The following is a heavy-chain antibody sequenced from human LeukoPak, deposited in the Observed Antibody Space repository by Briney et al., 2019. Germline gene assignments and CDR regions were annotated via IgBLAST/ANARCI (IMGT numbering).Heavy chain of an antibody. V-gene: IGHV4-4*07. CDR2: IYTSGST. Sequence: TSETLSLTCTVSGNSFGDYYWSWIRQPAGKGLEWIGRIYTSGSTTYNPSLKSRVTMSVDTSKSQFSLNLMSVTAADTAVYYCTRDTGTTGEVKSDPWGQGTLVTVSS. CDR3: TRDTGTTGEVKSDP. J-gene: IGHJ5*02. CDR1: GNSFGDYY. D-gene: IGHD4-17*01.